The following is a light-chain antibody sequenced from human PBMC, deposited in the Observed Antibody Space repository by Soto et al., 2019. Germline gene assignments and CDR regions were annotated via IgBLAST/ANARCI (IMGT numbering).Light chain of an antibody. Sequence: DIVLTQSAATLSLYPGERDTISCGVSQIVSSSYLAWYQQKPGQAPRLLIYGASSRATGIPDRFSGSGSGTDFTLTISRLEPEDFAVYYCQQYGSSRRTFGQGTKVDIK. J-gene: IGKJ1*01. CDR1: QIVSSSY. V-gene: IGKV3-20*01. CDR2: GAS. CDR3: QQYGSSRRT.